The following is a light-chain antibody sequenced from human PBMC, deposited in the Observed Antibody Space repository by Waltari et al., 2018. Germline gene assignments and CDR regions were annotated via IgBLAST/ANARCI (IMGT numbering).Light chain of an antibody. CDR1: QGIRSH. CDR3: QQYSDWPPYT. CDR2: GAS. J-gene: IGKJ2*01. Sequence: EIVMTQSPATLSVSPGESATRSCRASQGIRSHLAWYQQKPGQAPRLLIYGASARATGIPARFSGSGSGTEFSLTISSLQSEDFAVYYCQQYSDWPPYTFGQGTKLEIK. V-gene: IGKV3-15*01.